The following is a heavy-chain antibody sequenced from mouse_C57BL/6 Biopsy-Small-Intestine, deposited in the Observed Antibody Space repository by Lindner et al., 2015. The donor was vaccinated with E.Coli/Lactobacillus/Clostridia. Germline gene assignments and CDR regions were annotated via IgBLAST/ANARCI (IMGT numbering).Heavy chain of an antibody. D-gene: IGHD2-13*01. J-gene: IGHJ2*01. CDR2: VGPDSGYT. CDR1: GYTFTSYT. CDR3: ARAFGDYEGF. V-gene: IGHV1-4*01. Sequence: VQLQESGAELARPGASVRMSCKASGYTFTSYTIHWVKQRPGQGLEWIGYVGPDSGYTKCNQKFTDKATLTADKSSSTAYMQLSSLTSEDSAVYYCARAFGDYEGFWGQGTTLTVSS.